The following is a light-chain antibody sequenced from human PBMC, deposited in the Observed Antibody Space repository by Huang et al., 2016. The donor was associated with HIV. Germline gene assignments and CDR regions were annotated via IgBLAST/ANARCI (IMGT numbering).Light chain of an antibody. CDR2: WAA. V-gene: IGKV4-1*01. CDR3: QQYYIAPFT. J-gene: IGKJ2*01. Sequence: DIVLTQSPDSLAVSLGERATITCKFRQSFFHKPNNKNYLAWSQQTPGQPPMLLLYWAATRESGCPERFRGSGSGTDFTLTIYRLQADDVAVYYCQQYYIAPFTFGQGTKLEI. CDR1: QSFFHKPNNKNY.